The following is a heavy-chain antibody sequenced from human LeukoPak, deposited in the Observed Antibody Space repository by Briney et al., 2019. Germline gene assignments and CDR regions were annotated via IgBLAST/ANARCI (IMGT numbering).Heavy chain of an antibody. J-gene: IGHJ4*02. D-gene: IGHD2-8*01. CDR3: ARDGARISMLRGGLDY. CDR2: ISAYNGKT. Sequence: ASVKVSCTASGYTFGTYGISWVRQAPGQGLEWMGWISAYNGKTNYAQKYEGRVTMTTDTSTTTAYMELRSLTSDDTAVYYCARDGARISMLRGGLDYWGQGTLVTVSS. V-gene: IGHV1-18*04. CDR1: GYTFGTYG.